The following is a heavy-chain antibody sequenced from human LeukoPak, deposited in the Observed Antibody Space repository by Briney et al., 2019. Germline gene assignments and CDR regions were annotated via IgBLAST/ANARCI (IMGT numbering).Heavy chain of an antibody. D-gene: IGHD1-26*01. Sequence: VSVTVSCTASGYTFTIYAMHWVRQAPGQRLEWMGWINAGNGNTKYSQKFQGRVTITRDTSASTAYMELSSLRSEDTAVYYCARDASSIVGATTFDYWGQGTLVTVSS. V-gene: IGHV1-3*01. CDR2: INAGNGNT. CDR3: ARDASSIVGATTFDY. CDR1: GYTFTIYA. J-gene: IGHJ4*02.